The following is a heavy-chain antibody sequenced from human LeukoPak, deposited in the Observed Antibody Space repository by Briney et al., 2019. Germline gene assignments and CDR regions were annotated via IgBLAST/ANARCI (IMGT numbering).Heavy chain of an antibody. Sequence: SETLSLTCAVYGGSFSGYYWSWIRQPPGKGLEWIGEINHSGSTNYNPSLKSRVTISVDTSKNQFSLKLSSVTAADTAVYYCARGPFIVVVPADIPYVDWGQGTLVTVSS. CDR2: INHSGST. CDR1: GGSFSGYY. CDR3: ARGPFIVVVPADIPYVD. J-gene: IGHJ4*02. D-gene: IGHD2-2*02. V-gene: IGHV4-34*01.